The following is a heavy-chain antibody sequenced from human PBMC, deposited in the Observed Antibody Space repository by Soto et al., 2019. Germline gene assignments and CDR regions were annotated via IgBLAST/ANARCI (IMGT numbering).Heavy chain of an antibody. CDR2: IYPGDSDT. Sequence: GESLKISCKGSGYSFTSYWIGWVRQMPGKGLEWMGIIYPGDSDTRYSPSFQGQVTISADKSISTAYLQWSSLKASDTAMYYCARLNTAMGYYYGMDVWGQETTVTVSS. V-gene: IGHV5-51*01. CDR1: GYSFTSYW. D-gene: IGHD5-18*01. J-gene: IGHJ6*02. CDR3: ARLNTAMGYYYGMDV.